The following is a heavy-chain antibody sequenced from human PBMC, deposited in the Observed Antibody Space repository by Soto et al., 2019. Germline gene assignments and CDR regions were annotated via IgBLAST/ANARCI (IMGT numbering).Heavy chain of an antibody. Sequence: EVQLLESGGGLVQPGGSLRLSCAASGFTFSSYAMSWVRQAPGKGLEWVSAISGSGGSTYYADSVKGRFTISRDNSXXTLYLQMNSLRAEDTAVYYCAKDSYSSGWYNWFDPWGQGTLVTVSS. V-gene: IGHV3-23*01. D-gene: IGHD6-19*01. J-gene: IGHJ5*02. CDR1: GFTFSSYA. CDR3: AKDSYSSGWYNWFDP. CDR2: ISGSGGST.